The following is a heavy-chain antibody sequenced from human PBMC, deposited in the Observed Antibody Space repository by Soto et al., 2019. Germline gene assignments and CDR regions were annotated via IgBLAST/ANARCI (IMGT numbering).Heavy chain of an antibody. D-gene: IGHD1-26*01. CDR2: IKQDGSEK. J-gene: IGHJ3*02. CDR3: AASGDTDASDI. V-gene: IGHV3-7*03. Sequence: PGGSLKLSCAASGFTFSSYWMSWVRQAPGKGLEWVANIKQDGSEKYYVDSVKGRFTISRDNAKNSLYLQMNSLRSEDTAVYYCAASGDTDASDIWGQGTMVTVSS. CDR1: GFTFSSYW.